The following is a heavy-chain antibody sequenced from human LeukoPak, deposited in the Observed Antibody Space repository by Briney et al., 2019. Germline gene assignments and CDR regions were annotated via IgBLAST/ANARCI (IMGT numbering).Heavy chain of an antibody. Sequence: GGSLRLSCAASGFTFSSYAMHWVRQAPGKGLEWVAVISYDGSNKYYADSVKGRFTISGDNSKNTPYLQMNSLRAEDTAVYYCAREYSSSWYGYFDYWGQGTLVTVSS. D-gene: IGHD6-13*01. J-gene: IGHJ4*02. CDR1: GFTFSSYA. CDR2: ISYDGSNK. V-gene: IGHV3-30-3*01. CDR3: AREYSSSWYGYFDY.